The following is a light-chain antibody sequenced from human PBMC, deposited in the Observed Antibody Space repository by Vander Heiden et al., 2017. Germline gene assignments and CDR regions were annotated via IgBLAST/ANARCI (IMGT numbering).Light chain of an antibody. J-gene: IGKJ1*01. CDR2: DVS. Sequence: ESGLTQSQATLSLSPGERATLSCRASQSVSTYLAWYQQKPGQSPRLLIYDVSNRATGIPARFSGSGSGTDFTLTISSLQPEDFAVYYCQQRSNWPKTFGQGTKVEIK. CDR1: QSVSTY. V-gene: IGKV3-11*01. CDR3: QQRSNWPKT.